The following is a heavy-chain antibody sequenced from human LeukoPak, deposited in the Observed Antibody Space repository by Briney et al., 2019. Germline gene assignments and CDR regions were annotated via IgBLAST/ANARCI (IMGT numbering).Heavy chain of an antibody. CDR2: SYYSGST. CDR3: ARMRDWFDP. V-gene: IGHV4-59*11. Sequence: SETLSLTCTVSGGSINRHYWSWIRQPPGKGLEGIGYSYYSGSTHYNPSLKSRVTISVDTSKNHFSLKLGSVTAADTAVYYCARMRDWFDPWGQGTLVTVSS. J-gene: IGHJ5*02. CDR1: GGSINRHY.